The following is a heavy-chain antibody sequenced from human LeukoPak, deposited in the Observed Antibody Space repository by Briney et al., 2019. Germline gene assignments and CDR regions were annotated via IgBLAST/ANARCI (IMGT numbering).Heavy chain of an antibody. J-gene: IGHJ5*02. CDR3: ATENYYDSSGYSPNWFDP. Sequence: ASVKVSCKASGYTFTGYYMHWVRQAPGQGLEWMGWINPNSGGTNYAQKFQGRVTMTRDTSISTAYMELSSLRSEDTAVYYCATENYYDSSGYSPNWFDPWGQGTLVTVSS. D-gene: IGHD3-22*01. CDR1: GYTFTGYY. CDR2: INPNSGGT. V-gene: IGHV1-2*02.